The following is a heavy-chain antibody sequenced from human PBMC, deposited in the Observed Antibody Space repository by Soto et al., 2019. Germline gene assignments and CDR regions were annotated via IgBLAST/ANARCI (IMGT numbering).Heavy chain of an antibody. D-gene: IGHD4-17*01. CDR3: ARDRTYYGDYMGDY. Sequence: QVQLVQSGAEVKKPGASVKVSCKASGYTFTSYVLHWVRQAPGQRPEWMGWINAGNGNTKYSQNFQGRVTISKNTSASTVYMEPRSLKSEDTAVYYCARDRTYYGDYMGDYWGQGTLVAVSS. V-gene: IGHV1-3*01. J-gene: IGHJ4*02. CDR1: GYTFTSYV. CDR2: INAGNGNT.